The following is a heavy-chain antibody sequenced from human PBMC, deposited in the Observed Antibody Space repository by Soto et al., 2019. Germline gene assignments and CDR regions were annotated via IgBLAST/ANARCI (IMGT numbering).Heavy chain of an antibody. CDR3: ARRTPLYASESSRFDP. J-gene: IGHJ5*02. CDR1: GVSISNSGNY. Sequence: SETLSLTGSVSGVSISNSGNYWGWIRRPPGKGLEWIGTMDYSGGTSYNPSLKSRVTISADTSNNQFSLRLSSVTAADTAVYYCARRTPLYASESSRFDPWGQGALVTVSS. CDR2: MDYSGGT. D-gene: IGHD3-10*01. V-gene: IGHV4-39*01.